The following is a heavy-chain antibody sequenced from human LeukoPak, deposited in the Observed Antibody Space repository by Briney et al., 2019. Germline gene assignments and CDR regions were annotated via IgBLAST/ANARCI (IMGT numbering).Heavy chain of an antibody. D-gene: IGHD4-17*01. CDR1: GGSISSYY. CDR2: IYYSGST. Sequence: PSETLSLTCTVSGGSISSYYWSWIRQPPGKGLEWIGYIYYSGSTYYNPSLKSRVTISVDTSKNQFSLKLSSVTAADTAVYYCARNYGDYGGTIFDYWGQGTLVTVSS. V-gene: IGHV4-59*12. CDR3: ARNYGDYGGTIFDY. J-gene: IGHJ4*02.